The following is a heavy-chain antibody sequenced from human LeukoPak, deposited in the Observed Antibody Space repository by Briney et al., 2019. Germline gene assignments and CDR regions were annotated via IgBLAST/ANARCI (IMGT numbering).Heavy chain of an antibody. CDR2: INTNIGGT. D-gene: IGHD1-26*01. Sequence: ASVKVSCTVSGDIFSTYYIRWVRQAPGEGLEWVGWINTNIGGTNSAPKFQGRVSMTTDTSISTAYLELTRLTSDDTAIYYCALDWELWGQGTLVTVSS. V-gene: IGHV1-2*02. CDR3: ALDWEL. J-gene: IGHJ4*02. CDR1: GDIFSTYY.